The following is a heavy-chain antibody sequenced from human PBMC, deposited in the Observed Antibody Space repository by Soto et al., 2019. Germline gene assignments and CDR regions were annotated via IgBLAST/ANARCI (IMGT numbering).Heavy chain of an antibody. CDR1: GGSISSGGYS. CDR3: ARGMTTVTTIDY. Sequence: LSLTCAVSGGSISSGGYSCSWIRQPPGKGLEWIGYIYHSGSTYYNPSLKSRVTISVDRSKNQFSLKLSSVTAADTAVYYCARGMTTVTTIDYWGQGTLVTVSS. D-gene: IGHD4-4*01. V-gene: IGHV4-30-2*01. CDR2: IYHSGST. J-gene: IGHJ4*02.